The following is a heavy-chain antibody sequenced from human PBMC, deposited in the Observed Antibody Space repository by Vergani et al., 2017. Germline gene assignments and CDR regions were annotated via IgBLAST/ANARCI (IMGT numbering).Heavy chain of an antibody. J-gene: IGHJ6*02. V-gene: IGHV3-74*01. CDR3: ARDGPITMVRGVNYGMDV. CDR2: INSDGSST. D-gene: IGHD3-10*01. Sequence: EVQLVESGGGLVQPGGSLRLSCAASGFTVSSNYMSWVRQAPGKGLEWVSRINSDGSSTSYADSVKGRFTISRDNAKNTLYLQMNSLRAEDTAVYYCARDGPITMVRGVNYGMDVWGQGTTVTVSS. CDR1: GFTVSSNY.